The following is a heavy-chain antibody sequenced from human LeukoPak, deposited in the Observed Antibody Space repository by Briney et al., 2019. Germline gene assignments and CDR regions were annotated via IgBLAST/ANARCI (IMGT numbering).Heavy chain of an antibody. Sequence: ASVKVSCKASGGTFSSYAINWVRQATGQGLEWMGWMNPNSGNTGYAQKFQGRVTMTRNTSISTAYMELSSLRSEDTAVYYCARVYYYYGMDVWGQGTTVTVSS. CDR2: MNPNSGNT. V-gene: IGHV1-8*02. J-gene: IGHJ6*02. CDR1: GGTFSSYA. CDR3: ARVYYYYGMDV.